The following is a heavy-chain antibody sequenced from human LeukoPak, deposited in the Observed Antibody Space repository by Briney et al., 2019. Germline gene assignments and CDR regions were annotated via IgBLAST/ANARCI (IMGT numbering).Heavy chain of an antibody. CDR3: ARGGARYSYGAAFDY. CDR1: GGSISSYY. V-gene: IGHV4-59*12. J-gene: IGHJ4*02. CDR2: IYYSGST. Sequence: SETLSLTCTVSGGSISSYYWSWIRQPPGKGLEWIGYIYYSGSTNYNPSLKSRVTISVDTSKNQFSLKLSSVTAADTAVYYCARGGARYSYGAAFDYWGQGTLVTVSS. D-gene: IGHD5-18*01.